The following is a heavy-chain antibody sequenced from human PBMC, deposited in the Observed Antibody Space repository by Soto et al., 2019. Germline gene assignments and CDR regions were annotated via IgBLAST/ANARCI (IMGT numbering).Heavy chain of an antibody. V-gene: IGHV3-33*01. CDR1: GFTFSSYG. Sequence: SLRLSCAASGFTFSSYGMHWVRQAPGKGLEWVAVIWYDGSNKYYADSVKGRFTISRDNSKNTLYLQMNSLRAEDTAVYYCARVFVAGYGMDVWGQGTTVTVSS. D-gene: IGHD2-15*01. CDR2: IWYDGSNK. CDR3: ARVFVAGYGMDV. J-gene: IGHJ6*02.